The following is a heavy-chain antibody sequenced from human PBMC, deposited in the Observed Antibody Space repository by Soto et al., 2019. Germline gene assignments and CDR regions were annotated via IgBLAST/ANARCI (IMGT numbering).Heavy chain of an antibody. CDR1: GFTLSRFG. V-gene: IGHV1-18*01. D-gene: IGHD3-22*01. Sequence: KGSFQAFGFTLSRFGISCVRQAPGQGLEWMGWISAYNGNTNYAQKLQGRVTMTTDTSTSTAYMELRSLRSDDTAVYYCARDSYYDSSGYSIFDYWGQGTLVTVSS. CDR3: ARDSYYDSSGYSIFDY. J-gene: IGHJ4*02. CDR2: ISAYNGNT.